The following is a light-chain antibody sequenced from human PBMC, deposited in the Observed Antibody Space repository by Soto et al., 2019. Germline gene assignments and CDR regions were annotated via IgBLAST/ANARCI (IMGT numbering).Light chain of an antibody. CDR2: AAS. Sequence: DIQMTQSPSSLSASVGDRVTITCRSSQSISNYFNWYRQKPGKAPNLLIYAASSLQSGVPSRFSGSGSGTYFTRTISSLQPEHLAPNYCQQSYSTLFTFGPGTKVHIK. V-gene: IGKV1-39*01. CDR3: QQSYSTLFT. CDR1: QSISNY. J-gene: IGKJ3*01.